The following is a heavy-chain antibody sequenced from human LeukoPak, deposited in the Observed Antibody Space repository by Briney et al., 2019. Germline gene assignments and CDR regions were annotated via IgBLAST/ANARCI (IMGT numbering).Heavy chain of an antibody. D-gene: IGHD2-2*01. J-gene: IGHJ3*02. CDR1: GYSISSGYH. V-gene: IGHV4-38-2*01. CDR2: ISHSGDT. Sequence: SETLSLTCAVSGYSISSGYHWGWIRQPPGKGLEWIGTISHSGDTYYNSSLKSRVTISVDTSKIQFPLTLTSVTAPDTAVYYCARPIEPPAKITFHIWGRGTMVIVSS. CDR3: ARPIEPPAKITFHI.